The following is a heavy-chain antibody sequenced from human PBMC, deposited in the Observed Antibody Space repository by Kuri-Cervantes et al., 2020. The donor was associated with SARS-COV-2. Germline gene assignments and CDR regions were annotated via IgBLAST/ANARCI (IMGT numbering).Heavy chain of an antibody. D-gene: IGHD5-12*01. CDR3: ARGTKVATSEYYHYMDV. J-gene: IGHJ6*03. V-gene: IGHV4-30-4*08. CDR1: GGSISSGDYY. Sequence: SETLSLTCTVAGGSISSGDYYWTWIRQPPGKGLEWIGFIYYTETTSYTPSLKSRVTISFDTSKSQFSLTLTSVTAADTAVYYCARGTKVATSEYYHYMDVWGKGTTVTVSS. CDR2: IYYTETT.